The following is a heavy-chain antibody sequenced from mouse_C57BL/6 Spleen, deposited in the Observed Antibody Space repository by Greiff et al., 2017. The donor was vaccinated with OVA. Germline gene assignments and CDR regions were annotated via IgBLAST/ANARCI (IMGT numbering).Heavy chain of an antibody. CDR1: GYTFTSYW. Sequence: QVQLQQSGAELVRPGSSVKLSCKASGYTFTSYWMHWVKQRPIQGLEWIGNIDPSDSETHYNQKFKDKATLTVDKSSSTAYMQFSSLTSEDSAVYYCARSYYGSSYWYFDVWGTGTTVTVSS. J-gene: IGHJ1*03. CDR3: ARSYYGSSYWYFDV. V-gene: IGHV1-52*01. CDR2: IDPSDSET. D-gene: IGHD1-1*01.